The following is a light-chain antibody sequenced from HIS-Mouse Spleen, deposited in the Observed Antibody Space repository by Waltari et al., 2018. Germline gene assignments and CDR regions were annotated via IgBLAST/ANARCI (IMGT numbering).Light chain of an antibody. V-gene: IGKV3-20*01. J-gene: IGKJ1*01. CDR1: QSVSSSY. Sequence: EIVLTQSPGTLSLSPGERATLSCRASQSVSSSYLAWYQQKPGQAPRLLIYGASSRATSIPDRFSCSWSGTDFTLTISRLEPEDFAVYYCQQYCSSPWTFGQGTKVEIK. CDR2: GAS. CDR3: QQYCSSPWT.